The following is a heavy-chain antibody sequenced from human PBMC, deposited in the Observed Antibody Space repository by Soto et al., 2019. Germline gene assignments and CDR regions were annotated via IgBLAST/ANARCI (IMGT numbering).Heavy chain of an antibody. CDR1: GGSISSGGYS. CDR3: ARTRDRAIMRGFDY. J-gene: IGHJ4*02. Sequence: PSETLSLTCAVSGGSISSGGYSWSWIRQPPGKGLEWIGYIYHSGSTYYNPSLKSRVTILVDTSKNQFSLNLRSVTAADTAVFYCARTRDRAIMRGFDYWGQGTLVTVSS. D-gene: IGHD3-16*01. V-gene: IGHV4-30-2*01. CDR2: IYHSGST.